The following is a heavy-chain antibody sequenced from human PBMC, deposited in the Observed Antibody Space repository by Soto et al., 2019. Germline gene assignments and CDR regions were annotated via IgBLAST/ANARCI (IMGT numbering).Heavy chain of an antibody. V-gene: IGHV1-69*02. CDR2: IIPILGIA. CDR3: ARGALGYCSRTSPCWFDP. CDR1: GGTFSSYT. D-gene: IGHD2-2*01. Sequence: QVQLVQSGAEVKKPGSSVKVSCKASGGTFSSYTISWVRQAPGQGLEWMGGIIPILGIANYAQKFQGRVTSTADKATSTAYMELSSLRYEDTAVYYCARGALGYCSRTSPCWFDPWGQGTLVTVSS. J-gene: IGHJ5*02.